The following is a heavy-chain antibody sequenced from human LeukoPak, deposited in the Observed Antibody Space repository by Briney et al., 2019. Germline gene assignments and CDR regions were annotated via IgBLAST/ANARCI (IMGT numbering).Heavy chain of an antibody. Sequence: GGSRTLSCAASGFTVSSNYMSWVRQAPGKGREWVSVIYSGGGTYYADSVKGRFTISRDNSKNTLYLQMNSLRAEDTAVYYCARDTHLGNFDYWGQGTLVTVSS. CDR3: ARDTHLGNFDY. CDR2: IYSGGGT. CDR1: GFTVSSNY. D-gene: IGHD7-27*01. J-gene: IGHJ4*02. V-gene: IGHV3-53*01.